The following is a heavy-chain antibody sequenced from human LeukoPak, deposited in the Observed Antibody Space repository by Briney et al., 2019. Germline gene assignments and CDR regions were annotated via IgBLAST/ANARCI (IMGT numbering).Heavy chain of an antibody. D-gene: IGHD3-10*01. V-gene: IGHV1-69*13. Sequence: SVKVSCKASGYTFTSYYMHWVRQAPGQGLEWMGGIIPIFGTANYAQKFQGRVTITADESTSTAYMELSSLRSEDTAVYYCAREGIIGFDPWGQGTLVTVSS. J-gene: IGHJ5*02. CDR2: IIPIFGTA. CDR1: GYTFTSYY. CDR3: AREGIIGFDP.